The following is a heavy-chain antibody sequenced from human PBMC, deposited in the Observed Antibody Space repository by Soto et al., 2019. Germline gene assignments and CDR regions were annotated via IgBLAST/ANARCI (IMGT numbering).Heavy chain of an antibody. J-gene: IGHJ5*02. CDR3: ARSQYSSSWFDP. CDR1: GYRFTSYL. D-gene: IGHD6-13*01. CDR2: IYPGDSDT. Sequence: GESLKLSCTGSGYRFTSYLIGWVLQMPGKGLEWMGIIYPGDSDTRYSPSFQGQVTISADKSISTAYLQWSSLKASDTAMYYCARSQYSSSWFDPWGQGTLVTVS. V-gene: IGHV5-51*01.